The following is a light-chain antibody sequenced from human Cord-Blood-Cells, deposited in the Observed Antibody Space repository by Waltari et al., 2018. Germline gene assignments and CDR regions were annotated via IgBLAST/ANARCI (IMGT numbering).Light chain of an antibody. CDR2: EVS. CDR1: SSDVGGYNY. CDR3: SSYTSSSTLYV. Sequence: QSALTQPASVSGSPGQSITISCTGTSSDVGGYNYVSWYQQHPGKAPKLMIYEVSNRHSGVSNRFAGSKSGNTASLNISGLQAEDEADYYCSSYTSSSTLYVFGTGTKVTVL. J-gene: IGLJ1*01. V-gene: IGLV2-14*01.